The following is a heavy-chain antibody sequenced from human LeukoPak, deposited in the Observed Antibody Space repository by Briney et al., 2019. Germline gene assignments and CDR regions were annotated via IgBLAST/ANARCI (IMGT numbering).Heavy chain of an antibody. CDR1: GFTFSHAW. J-gene: IGHJ5*02. D-gene: IGHD3-22*01. CDR3: NTGLYYYGSSKSWFDP. CDR2: INRKTDGETT. Sequence: GGSLRLCCAACGFTFSHAWMNWVRQAPGKLVEFVRRINRKTDGETTDCAEPLNDRFTVSRDDSTNTPYLQMNSLKTEETAVYYCNTGLYYYGSSKSWFDPWGQGTLVTVSS. V-gene: IGHV3-15*01.